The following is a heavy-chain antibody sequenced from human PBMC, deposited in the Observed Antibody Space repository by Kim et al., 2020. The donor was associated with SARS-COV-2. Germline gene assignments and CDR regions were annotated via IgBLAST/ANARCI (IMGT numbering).Heavy chain of an antibody. CDR2: IKEDGSEK. Sequence: GGSLRLSCADSGFTFSSYWMSWVRQAPGKGLEWVANIKEDGSEKYYVDSVNGRFTISRDNAKNSVYLQMNSLRAEDTAVYFCVRDGYSGYDRAFDIWGQGTMVTVSS. V-gene: IGHV3-7*01. J-gene: IGHJ3*02. CDR3: VRDGYSGYDRAFDI. CDR1: GFTFSSYW. D-gene: IGHD5-12*01.